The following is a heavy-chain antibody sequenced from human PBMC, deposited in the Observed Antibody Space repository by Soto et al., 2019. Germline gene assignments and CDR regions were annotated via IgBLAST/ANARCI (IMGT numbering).Heavy chain of an antibody. CDR2: IWYDGSNK. Sequence: GGSLRLSCAASGFTFSSYGMHWVRQAPGKGQEWVAVIWYDGSNKYYADSVKGRFTISRDNSKNTLYLQMNSLRAEDTAVYYCARRVTIFGVARAYMDVWGKGTTVTVSS. CDR3: ARRVTIFGVARAYMDV. V-gene: IGHV3-33*01. D-gene: IGHD3-3*01. J-gene: IGHJ6*03. CDR1: GFTFSSYG.